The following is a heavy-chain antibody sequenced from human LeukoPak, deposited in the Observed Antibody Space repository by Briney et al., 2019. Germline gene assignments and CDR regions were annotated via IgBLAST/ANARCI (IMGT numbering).Heavy chain of an antibody. D-gene: IGHD4-17*01. V-gene: IGHV1-2*02. CDR2: INPNSGGT. Sequence: ASVKVSCKASGYTFTGYYMHWVRQAPGQGLEWMGWINPNSGGTNYAQKFQGRVTMTRDTSTSTVYMELSSLRSEDTAVYYCARVRDYGDYGDAFDIWGQGTMVTVSS. CDR1: GYTFTGYY. CDR3: ARVRDYGDYGDAFDI. J-gene: IGHJ3*02.